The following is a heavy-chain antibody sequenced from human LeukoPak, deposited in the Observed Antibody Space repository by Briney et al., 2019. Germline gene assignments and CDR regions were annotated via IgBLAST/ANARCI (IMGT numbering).Heavy chain of an antibody. D-gene: IGHD2-2*01. V-gene: IGHV3-64D*09. J-gene: IGHJ4*02. CDR1: GFTFSSYA. CDR2: ISSNGGST. Sequence: VGSLRLSCSASGFTFSSYAMHWVRQAPGKELEYVSAISSNGGSTYHADSVKGRFTISRDNSKNTLYLQMSSLRAEDTAVYYCVKGYCSSISCDGDYWGQGTLVTVSS. CDR3: VKGYCSSISCDGDY.